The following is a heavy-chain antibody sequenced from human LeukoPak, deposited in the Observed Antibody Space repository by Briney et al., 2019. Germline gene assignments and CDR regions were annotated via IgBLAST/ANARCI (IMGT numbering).Heavy chain of an antibody. CDR2: ISGSGGST. D-gene: IGHD5-18*01. CDR1: GFTFSSYA. V-gene: IGHV3-23*01. Sequence: GGSLRLSWAASGFTFSSYAMSWVRQAPGKGLEWVSAISGSGGSTYYADSVKGRFTISRDNSKNTLYLQMNSLRAEGTAVYYCAKDLSGYLYYFDYWGQGTLVTVSS. CDR3: AKDLSGYLYYFDY. J-gene: IGHJ4*02.